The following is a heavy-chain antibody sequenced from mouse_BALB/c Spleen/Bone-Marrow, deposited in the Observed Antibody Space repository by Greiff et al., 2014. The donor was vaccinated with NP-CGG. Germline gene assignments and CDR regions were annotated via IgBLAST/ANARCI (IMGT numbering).Heavy chain of an antibody. Sequence: VQVVESGPELVKPGASVRISCKASGYTFTSYYIHWVKQRPGQGLEWIGWIYPGNVNTKYNEKFKGKATLTADKSSSTAYMQLGSLTSEDSAVYFCARDTMDYWGQGTSVTVSS. CDR3: ARDTMDY. CDR2: IYPGNVNT. V-gene: IGHV1S56*01. CDR1: GYTFTSYY. J-gene: IGHJ4*01.